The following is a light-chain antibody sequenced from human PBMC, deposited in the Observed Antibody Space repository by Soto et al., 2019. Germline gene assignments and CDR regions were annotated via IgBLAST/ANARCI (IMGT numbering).Light chain of an antibody. Sequence: QSALTQPPSVSGSPGQSVTISCTGTSSDVGSYNRVSWYQQPPGTAPKLMIYEVSNRPSGVPDRFSGSKSGNTASLTISGLQAEDEADYYCCSYTSSSTLFGGGTKLTVL. CDR1: SSDVGSYNR. V-gene: IGLV2-18*02. CDR3: CSYTSSSTL. CDR2: EVS. J-gene: IGLJ2*01.